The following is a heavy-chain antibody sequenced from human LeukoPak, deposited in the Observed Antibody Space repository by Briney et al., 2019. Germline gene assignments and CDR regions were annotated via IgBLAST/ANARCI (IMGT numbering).Heavy chain of an antibody. CDR2: MCDDGSTE. CDR3: ARDPRDGAYFLDY. V-gene: IGHV3-33*01. CDR1: GFTFTNNH. D-gene: IGHD4/OR15-4a*01. Sequence: WPSLRLSCAASGFTFTNNHIHWVRQAPGQGLEWVGVMCDDGSTEQSGDAVKGRFSISRDRSKNTVYMQMDSLRVEDTAVYFCARDPRDGAYFLDYWGQGTLVTVSS. J-gene: IGHJ4*02.